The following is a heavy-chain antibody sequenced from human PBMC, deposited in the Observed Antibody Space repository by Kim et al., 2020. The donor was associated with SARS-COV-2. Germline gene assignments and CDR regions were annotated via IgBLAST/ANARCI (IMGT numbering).Heavy chain of an antibody. Sequence: GGSLRLSCAASGFTFSSYDMNWVRQAPGKGLEWISYISSTGARVYYAASVKGRFTISRDNAKNSLYLQMNSLRAEDTATYYCARDWGSSGYFDYWGKGTLVRVSS. CDR3: ARDWGSSGYFDY. J-gene: IGHJ4*02. V-gene: IGHV3-48*03. D-gene: IGHD3-22*01. CDR1: GFTFSSYD. CDR2: ISSTGARV.